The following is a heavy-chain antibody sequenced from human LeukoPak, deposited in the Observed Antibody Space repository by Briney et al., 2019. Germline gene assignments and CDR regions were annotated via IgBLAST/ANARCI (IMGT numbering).Heavy chain of an antibody. V-gene: IGHV4-39*01. J-gene: IGHJ4*02. CDR2: IYYSGSA. Sequence: SETLSLTCTVSGGSISSSSYYWGWIRQPPGKGLEWIGSIYYSGSAYYNPSLKSRVTISVDTSKNQFSLKLSSVTAADTAVYYCARQMETPYYDFWSGYYTGYFDYWGQGTLVTVSS. CDR3: ARQMETPYYDFWSGYYTGYFDY. D-gene: IGHD3-3*01. CDR1: GGSISSSSYY.